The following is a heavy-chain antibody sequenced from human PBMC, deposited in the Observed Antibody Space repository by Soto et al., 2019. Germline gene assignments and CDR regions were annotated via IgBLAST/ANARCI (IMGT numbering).Heavy chain of an antibody. CDR3: AIHGGSGWYAASWFDP. Sequence: QLHLQESGPGLVKPSETLSLTCIVSGGSINSGSYYWGWIRQSPGKGLEWIESIYYSGGTLNNPSFRGRVTMSVDTANNQFSLKLNSVTAADTGVYCCAIHGGSGWYAASWFDPWGQGTLVTVSS. CDR2: IYYSGGT. V-gene: IGHV4-39*01. CDR1: GGSINSGSYY. D-gene: IGHD6-19*01. J-gene: IGHJ5*02.